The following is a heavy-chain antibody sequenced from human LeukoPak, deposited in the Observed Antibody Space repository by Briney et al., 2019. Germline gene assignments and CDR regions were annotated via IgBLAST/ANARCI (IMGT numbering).Heavy chain of an antibody. J-gene: IGHJ4*02. D-gene: IGHD3-22*01. CDR3: ARVGSYDSSGYYFDL. CDR1: SASISDHY. Sequence: PSETPSLTCTVSSASISDHYWTWIRQPPGKGLEWIGYIYFSGGTSYNPSLKSRVTISIDTSTNQFSLNLRSVGAADTAIYYCARVGSYDSSGYYFDLWGQGTLVTVSS. CDR2: IYFSGGT. V-gene: IGHV4-59*11.